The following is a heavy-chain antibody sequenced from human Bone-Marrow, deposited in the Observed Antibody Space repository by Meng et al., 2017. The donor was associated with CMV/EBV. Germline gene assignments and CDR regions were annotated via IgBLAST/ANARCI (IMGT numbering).Heavy chain of an antibody. CDR1: GFTFSSYS. V-gene: IGHV3-21*01. Sequence: GESLKLSCAASGFTFSSYSLNWVRQAPGKGLEWVSSISSSSSYIYYADSVKGRFTISRDNAKNSLYLQMNSLRAEDTAVYYCARVDFGTTVTHALVYGMDVWGQGTTVTVSS. D-gene: IGHD4-11*01. J-gene: IGHJ6*02. CDR2: ISSSSSYI. CDR3: ARVDFGTTVTHALVYGMDV.